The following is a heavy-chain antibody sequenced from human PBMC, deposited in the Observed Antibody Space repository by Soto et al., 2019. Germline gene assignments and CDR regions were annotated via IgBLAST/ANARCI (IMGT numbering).Heavy chain of an antibody. J-gene: IGHJ3*02. CDR3: AKDEEGVRYFDWLFNDAFDI. V-gene: IGHV3-23*01. D-gene: IGHD3-9*01. CDR1: GFTFSSYA. CDR2: ISGSGGST. Sequence: GGALRLSCADSGFTFSSYAMSWVRQSPGKGLEWVSAISGSGGSTYYADSVKGRFTISRDNSKNTLYLQMNSLRAEDTAVYYCAKDEEGVRYFDWLFNDAFDIWGQGTMVTVSS.